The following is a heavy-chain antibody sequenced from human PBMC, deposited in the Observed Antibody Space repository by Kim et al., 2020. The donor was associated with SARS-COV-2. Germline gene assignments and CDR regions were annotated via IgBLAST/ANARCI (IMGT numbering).Heavy chain of an antibody. Sequence: GGSLRLSCTASGFTFSSKNMSWVRQAPGKGLEWVSLIYSSGRTYYADSVKGRFTISRDNSENTVYLQMNSLRPEDTAVYYCARGFCLDWGQGTLVTVFS. J-gene: IGHJ4*02. CDR3: ARGFCLD. CDR1: GFTFSSKN. CDR2: IYSSGRT. D-gene: IGHD3-3*01. V-gene: IGHV3-66*01.